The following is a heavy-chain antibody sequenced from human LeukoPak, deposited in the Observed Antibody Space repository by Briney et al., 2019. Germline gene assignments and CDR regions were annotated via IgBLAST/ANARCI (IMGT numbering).Heavy chain of an antibody. J-gene: IGHJ4*02. V-gene: IGHV3-21*05. CDR2: ISGTSRFL. CDR1: GFSLGGYA. D-gene: IGHD3-22*01. CDR3: ARDQANYYETSGTYGDYFDS. Sequence: GGSLRLSCAASGFSLGGYAMNWVRQAPGKGLEWISYISGTSRFLYYADSVKGRFTISRDNAKNSLYLHMNSLRAEDTAVYFCARDQANYYETSGTYGDYFDSWGQGTLVTVSS.